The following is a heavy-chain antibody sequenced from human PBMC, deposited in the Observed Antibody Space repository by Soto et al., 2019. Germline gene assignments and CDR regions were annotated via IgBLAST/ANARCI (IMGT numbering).Heavy chain of an antibody. D-gene: IGHD3-10*01. CDR3: AKVISYNGSGNYGRDC. CDR2: ISGSGDNT. Sequence: EVQLLESGGGLVQPGGSLRLSCEASGFTFSSYTMSWVRQAPGKGLEWVSSISGSGDNTYYADSVEGRFTISRDNSKNTLYLQMNSLRAEDTAVYYCAKVISYNGSGNYGRDCWGQGTLVTVSS. J-gene: IGHJ4*02. CDR1: GFTFSSYT. V-gene: IGHV3-23*01.